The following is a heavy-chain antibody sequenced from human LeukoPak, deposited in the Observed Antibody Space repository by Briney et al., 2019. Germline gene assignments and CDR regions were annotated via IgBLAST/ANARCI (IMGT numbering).Heavy chain of an antibody. V-gene: IGHV1-8*02. CDR2: MNPSSGNT. D-gene: IGHD3-3*01. CDR1: GGTFSSYA. CDR3: ARALNGDDFWSGYPYYYYGMDV. J-gene: IGHJ6*02. Sequence: ASVKVSCKASGGTFSSYAISWVRQAPGQGLEWMGWMNPSSGNTGYAQKFQGRVTMTRNTSISTAYMELSSLRSEDTAVYYCARALNGDDFWSGYPYYYYGMDVWGQGTTVTVSS.